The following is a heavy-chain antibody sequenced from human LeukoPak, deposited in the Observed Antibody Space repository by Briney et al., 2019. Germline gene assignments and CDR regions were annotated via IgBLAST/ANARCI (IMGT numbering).Heavy chain of an antibody. CDR1: GFIFSDYG. CDR2: MRFDGTNK. V-gene: IGHV3-30*02. CDR3: AKDMGAADDAFDL. Sequence: GGSLRLSCAASGFIFSDYGMHWVRQAPGKGLEWVAFMRFDGTNKYFADSVKGRFTISRDNSNNTLFLEMNTLREEDTAIYFCAKDMGAADDAFDLWGQGTMVTVSS. D-gene: IGHD1-26*01. J-gene: IGHJ3*01.